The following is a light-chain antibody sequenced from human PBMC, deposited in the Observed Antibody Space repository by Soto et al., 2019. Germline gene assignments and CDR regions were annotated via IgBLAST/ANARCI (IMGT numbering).Light chain of an antibody. V-gene: IGKV3-11*01. CDR2: DAS. J-gene: IGKJ1*01. CDR1: QSVSSY. Sequence: EIVLTQSPDTLSLSPGERATLSCRASQSVSSYFAWYQQKPGQAPRLLIYDASHRATGIPARFSGSGSGTDFTLTISSLEADDLAIYYCQQRANWPVTFGQGTRVDIK. CDR3: QQRANWPVT.